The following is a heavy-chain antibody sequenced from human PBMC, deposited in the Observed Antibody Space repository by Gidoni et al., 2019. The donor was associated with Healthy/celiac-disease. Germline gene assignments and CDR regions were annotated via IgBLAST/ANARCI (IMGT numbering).Heavy chain of an antibody. D-gene: IGHD6-19*01. CDR2: TYYRSKRYN. Sequence: QVQLHQSGPGLVKPSQTLSLTCAISGDSVSSNSVAWNWIRQSPSRGLEWMGRTYYRSKRYNDYAVSVKSRITINPDTSKHLVSLQLNSVPPEDTAVYYCAREGRSSGWYPRGNFDYWGQGTLVTVSS. CDR3: AREGRSSGWYPRGNFDY. V-gene: IGHV6-1*01. CDR1: GDSVSSNSVA. J-gene: IGHJ4*02.